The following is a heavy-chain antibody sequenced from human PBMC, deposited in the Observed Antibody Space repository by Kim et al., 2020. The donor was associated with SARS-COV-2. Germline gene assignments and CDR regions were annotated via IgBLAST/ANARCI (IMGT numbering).Heavy chain of an antibody. CDR1: GFTFSSYG. D-gene: IGHD4-17*01. V-gene: IGHV3-30*18. CDR3: AKVWSNYGDYSHAGAMDY. Sequence: GGSLRLSCAASGFTFSSYGMHWVRQAPGKGLEWVAVISYDGSNKYYADSVKGRFTISRDNSKNTLYLQMNSLRAEDTAVYYCAKVWSNYGDYSHAGAMDYWGQGTLVTVSS. J-gene: IGHJ4*02. CDR2: ISYDGSNK.